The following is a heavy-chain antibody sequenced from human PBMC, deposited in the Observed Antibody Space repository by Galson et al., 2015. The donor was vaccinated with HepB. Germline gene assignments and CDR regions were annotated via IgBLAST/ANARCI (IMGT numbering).Heavy chain of an antibody. CDR1: GGSFSGYF. J-gene: IGHJ4*02. CDR3: ARDHYDILTGYYQM. Sequence: ETLSLTCAVFGGSFSGYFWSWIRQPPGKGLEWIGEINHSGSTNYNPSLKTRVTISVDTPKNQFSLKLSSVTAADTAVYYCARDHYDILTGYYQMWGQGTLVTVSS. D-gene: IGHD3-9*01. CDR2: INHSGST. V-gene: IGHV4-34*01.